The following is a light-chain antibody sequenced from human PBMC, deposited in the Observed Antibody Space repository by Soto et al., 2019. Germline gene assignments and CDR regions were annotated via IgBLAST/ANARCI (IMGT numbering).Light chain of an antibody. CDR1: SSDVGSYDY. CDR2: DVN. J-gene: IGLJ1*01. V-gene: IGLV2-14*03. Sequence: QSVLTQPASVSGSPGQSITFFCTGTSSDVGSYDYVSWHQQHPGKAPKLIIYDVNNRPSGVPSRFSGSKSGNTASLIISGLQTEDEADYYCCAYSASGTHVFVTVTKVPDL. CDR3: CAYSASGTHV.